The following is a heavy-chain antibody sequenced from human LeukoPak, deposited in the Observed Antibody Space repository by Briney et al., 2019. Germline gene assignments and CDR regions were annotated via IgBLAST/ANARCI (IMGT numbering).Heavy chain of an antibody. CDR3: ARDNPYSCFDY. D-gene: IGHD4-11*01. CDR2: IYSGGST. Sequence: GGSLRLSCAASGFTVSGNYMSWVRQAPGKGLEWVSVIYSGGSTYYADSVKGRFTISRDNSKNTLYLQMNSLRAEDTAVYYCARDNPYSCFDYWGQGTLVTVSS. CDR1: GFTVSGNY. J-gene: IGHJ4*02. V-gene: IGHV3-66*01.